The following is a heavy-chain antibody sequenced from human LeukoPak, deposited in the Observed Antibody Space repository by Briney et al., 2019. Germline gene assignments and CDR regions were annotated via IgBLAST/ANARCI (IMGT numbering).Heavy chain of an antibody. J-gene: IGHJ4*02. CDR2: LSGGGADT. CDR3: TNRGSSSSAFLSDC. CDR1: GFTFSNYA. Sequence: GGSLRLSCAASGFTFSNYAMSWVRQAPGKGLEWVSTLSGGGADTYYADSVKGRFTISIDNSKNTLFLQMNSLRADDTAIYYCTNRGSSSSAFLSDCWGQGTLVTVSS. V-gene: IGHV3-23*01. D-gene: IGHD6-6*01.